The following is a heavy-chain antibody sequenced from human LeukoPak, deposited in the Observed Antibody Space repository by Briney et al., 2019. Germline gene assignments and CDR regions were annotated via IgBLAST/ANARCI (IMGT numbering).Heavy chain of an antibody. V-gene: IGHV3-21*01. J-gene: IGHJ4*02. CDR1: GFIFSSYS. CDR2: ISSNTFYT. CDR3: ATTTYYDFWSGYDTGDY. D-gene: IGHD3-3*01. Sequence: GGSLRLSCAASGFIFSSYSMNWVRQAPGKGLEWVSSISSNTFYTYYADSVKGRFTISRDNAKNSLYLQVNSLRAEDTAVYYCATTTYYDFWSGYDTGDYWGQGILVTVSS.